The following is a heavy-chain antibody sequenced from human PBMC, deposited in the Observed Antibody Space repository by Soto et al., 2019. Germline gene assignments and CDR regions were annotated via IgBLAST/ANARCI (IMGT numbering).Heavy chain of an antibody. CDR3: ARGRQQLVQGYYYYGMDV. CDR1: GGSFSGYY. D-gene: IGHD6-13*01. CDR2: INHSGST. V-gene: IGHV4-34*01. J-gene: IGHJ6*02. Sequence: SETLSLTCAVYGGSFSGYYWSWIRQPPGKGLEWIGEINHSGSTNYNPSLKSRVTISVDTSKNQFSLKLSSVTAADTAVYYCARGRQQLVQGYYYYGMDVWGQGTTVTGSS.